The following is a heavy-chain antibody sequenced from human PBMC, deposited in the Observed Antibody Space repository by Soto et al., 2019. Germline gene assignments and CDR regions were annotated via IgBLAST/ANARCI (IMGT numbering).Heavy chain of an antibody. V-gene: IGHV4-34*01. J-gene: IGHJ4*02. Sequence: PSQTLSLTCAASGYSISSDYYWSWIRQPPGKGLEWIGEINHSGSTNYNPSLKSRVTISLDTSKNQFSLKLSSGTAADTAVYYCAREKTVTTGIDYWGQGTLVTVSS. CDR2: INHSGST. CDR1: GYSISSDYY. D-gene: IGHD4-4*01. CDR3: AREKTVTTGIDY.